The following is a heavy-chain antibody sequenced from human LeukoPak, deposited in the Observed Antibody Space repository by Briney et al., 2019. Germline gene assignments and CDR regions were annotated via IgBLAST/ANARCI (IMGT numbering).Heavy chain of an antibody. J-gene: IGHJ4*02. CDR3: ARAAGRRSPFDY. D-gene: IGHD1-1*01. CDR1: GFTFSSYW. V-gene: IGHV3-74*01. Sequence: GGSLRLSCAASGFTFSSYWMHWVRQAPGKGLVWVSRINSDGSSTSYADSVKGRFTIHRDHAKNTLYLQMNSLRAEDTAVYYCARAAGRRSPFDYWGQGTLVTVSS. CDR2: INSDGSST.